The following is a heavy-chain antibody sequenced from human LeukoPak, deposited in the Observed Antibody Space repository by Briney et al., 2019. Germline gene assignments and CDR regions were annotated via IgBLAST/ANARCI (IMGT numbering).Heavy chain of an antibody. J-gene: IGHJ6*03. V-gene: IGHV4-4*07. CDR2: IYTSGST. CDR1: GGSISSYY. Sequence: SETLSLTCTVSGGSISSYYWSWIRQPAGKGLEWIGRIYTSGSTNYNPSLKSRVTMSVDTSKNQFSLKLSSVTAADTAVYYCARVLPEEWSQLLPRAYYYYMDVWGKGTTVTVSS. D-gene: IGHD3-3*01. CDR3: ARVLPEEWSQLLPRAYYYYMDV.